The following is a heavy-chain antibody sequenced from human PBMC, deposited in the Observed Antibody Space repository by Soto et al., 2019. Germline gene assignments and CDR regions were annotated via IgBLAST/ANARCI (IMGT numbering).Heavy chain of an antibody. CDR3: ARGPLRDSSGYYWFDP. V-gene: IGHV1-46*01. CDR2: INRHTGST. J-gene: IGHJ5*02. D-gene: IGHD3-22*01. Sequence: QVQLVQSGAEVKKPGASVKVSCKASGYTFTNYYLHWVLQAPGQGLEWMGIINRHTGSTSYAQKFQGRVTMTRDTSTNTVFMELSSLRSEDTAVYYCARGPLRDSSGYYWFDPWGQGTLVTVSS. CDR1: GYTFTNYY.